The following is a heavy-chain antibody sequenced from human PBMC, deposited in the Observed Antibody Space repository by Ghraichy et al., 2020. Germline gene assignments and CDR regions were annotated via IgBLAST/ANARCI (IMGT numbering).Heavy chain of an antibody. Sequence: SVKVSCKASGGTFSSYAISWVRQAPGQGLEWMGGIIPIFGTANYAQKFQGRVTITADESTSTAYMELSSLRSEDTAVYYCARDRGRGVGYSYGPRRLPYYYGMDVWGQGTTVTVSS. J-gene: IGHJ6*02. D-gene: IGHD5-18*01. CDR2: IIPIFGTA. CDR1: GGTFSSYA. CDR3: ARDRGRGVGYSYGPRRLPYYYGMDV. V-gene: IGHV1-69*13.